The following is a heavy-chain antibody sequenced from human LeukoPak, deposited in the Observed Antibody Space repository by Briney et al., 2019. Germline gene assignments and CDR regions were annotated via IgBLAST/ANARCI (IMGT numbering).Heavy chain of an antibody. CDR3: AIGEVVTPPYYFDY. CDR1: GGTFSSYA. J-gene: IGHJ4*02. CDR2: TIPIFGTA. Sequence: ASVKVSCTASGGTFSSYAISWVRQAPGQGLEWMGGTIPIFGTANYAQKFQGRVTITADESTSTAYMELSSLRSEDTAVYYCAIGEVVTPPYYFDYWGQGTLVTVSS. D-gene: IGHD4-23*01. V-gene: IGHV1-69*13.